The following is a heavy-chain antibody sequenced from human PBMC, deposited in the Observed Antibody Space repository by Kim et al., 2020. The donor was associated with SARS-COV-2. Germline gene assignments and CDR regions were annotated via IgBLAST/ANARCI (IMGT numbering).Heavy chain of an antibody. CDR1: GFIFSDYS. D-gene: IGHD3-10*01. CDR2: ISSSSRYI. CDR3: ARDREGLLWSSRPVHFNS. J-gene: IGHJ4*02. V-gene: IGHV3-21*01. Sequence: GGSLRLSCAASGFIFSDYSMNWVRQTPGKGLEWVSSISSSSRYIYYGESVKGRFTISRDNAKNSLYLQMNSLRAEDTAVYYCARDREGLLWSSRPVHFNSWGQGTLVTVSS.